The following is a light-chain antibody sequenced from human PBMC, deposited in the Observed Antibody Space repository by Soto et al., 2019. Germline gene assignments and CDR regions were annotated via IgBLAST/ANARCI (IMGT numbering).Light chain of an antibody. J-gene: IGLJ2*01. CDR3: QTWGTGIHVV. Sequence: QPVLTQSPSASASLGASVKLTCTLSSGHSNYPIAWHQQQPEKGPRYLMKVNSDGSHNKGDGIPDRFSGSSSGAERYLTISSLQSEDEADYYCQTWGTGIHVVFGGGTKLTVL. CDR2: VNSDGSH. CDR1: SGHSNYP. V-gene: IGLV4-69*01.